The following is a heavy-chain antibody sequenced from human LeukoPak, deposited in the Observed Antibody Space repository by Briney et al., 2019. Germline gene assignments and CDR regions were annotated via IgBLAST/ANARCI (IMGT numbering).Heavy chain of an antibody. CDR3: ARDGNYYDSSGSQGRAFDI. V-gene: IGHV4-31*03. CDR1: SGSISSGGYY. J-gene: IGHJ3*02. D-gene: IGHD3-22*01. CDR2: IYYSGST. Sequence: SETLSLTCTVSSGSISSGGYYWSWIRQHPGKGLEWIGYIYYSGSTYYNPSLKSRVTISVDTSKNQFSLKLSSVTAADTAVYYCARDGNYYDSSGSQGRAFDIWGQGTMVTVSS.